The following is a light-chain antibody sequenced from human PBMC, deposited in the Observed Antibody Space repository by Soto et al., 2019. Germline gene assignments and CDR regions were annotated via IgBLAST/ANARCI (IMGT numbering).Light chain of an antibody. CDR2: GVS. Sequence: EIVLTQSPGTLSLSPGEGATLSCRASQSVDSSYLAWYQQRPGQAPRLLLYGVSNRATGIPDRFSGSGSGTDFTLTISRLEPEDFAVYYCQQYSTSPWTFGHGTKVEIK. V-gene: IGKV3-20*01. CDR3: QQYSTSPWT. J-gene: IGKJ1*01. CDR1: QSVDSSY.